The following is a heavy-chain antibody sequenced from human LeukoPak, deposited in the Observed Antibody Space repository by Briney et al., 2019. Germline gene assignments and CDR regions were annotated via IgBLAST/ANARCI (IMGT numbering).Heavy chain of an antibody. V-gene: IGHV3-23*01. Sequence: PGGSLRLSCAASGFTFSTYAMSWVRQAPGKGLEWVSVISGSDGSTYYADSVKGRFTISRDNSKNTLYLQMNSLRAEDTAVYYCAKARSGGSASCYNYWGQGTLVTVSS. CDR3: AKARSGGSASCYNY. J-gene: IGHJ4*02. CDR2: ISGSDGST. D-gene: IGHD2-2*01. CDR1: GFTFSTYA.